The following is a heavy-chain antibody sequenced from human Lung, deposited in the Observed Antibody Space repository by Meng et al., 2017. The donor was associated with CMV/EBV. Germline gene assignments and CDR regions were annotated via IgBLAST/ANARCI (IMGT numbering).Heavy chain of an antibody. CDR1: GGYIHNYY. D-gene: IGHD3-16*01. J-gene: IGHJ4*02. V-gene: IGHV4-59*01. CDR3: ARAGHFFDYGDF. Sequence: QVQLQESGPGLVKTSEPLSVTCTVSGGYIHNYYWGWIRQPPGKGLEWIGQIYSNGNTNYNPSLGSRVTISVDTSKSQFSLHLRSVTTEDTAVYFCARAGHFFDYGDFWGPGILVTVSS. CDR2: IYSNGNT.